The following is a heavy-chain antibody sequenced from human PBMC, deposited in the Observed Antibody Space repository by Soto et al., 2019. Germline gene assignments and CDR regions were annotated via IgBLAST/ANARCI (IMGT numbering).Heavy chain of an antibody. V-gene: IGHV4-59*01. CDR1: GDSIINYY. CDR3: ARGSGCSANYYYGVDV. J-gene: IGHJ6*02. D-gene: IGHD6-19*01. CDR2: ITQSGST. Sequence: SATLSLTGTVSGDSIINYYWSWLRQSPGKGLEWIGFITQSGSTNYNLSLKSRLTILIDTSKNQFSLNLNSVTAADTAVYYCARGSGCSANYYYGVDVWGQGTMVT.